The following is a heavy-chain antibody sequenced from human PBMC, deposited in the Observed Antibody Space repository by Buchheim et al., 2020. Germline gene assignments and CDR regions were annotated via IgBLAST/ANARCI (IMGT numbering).Heavy chain of an antibody. CDR3: ARLVGTTAVYYYYGMDV. V-gene: IGHV5-51*01. CDR2: INPGDSDI. CDR1: GYSFTDYW. J-gene: IGHJ6*02. Sequence: EVQLVQSGAAVKKPGESLKISCKGSGYSFTDYWIAWVRQMPGKGLEWMGIINPGDSDIRDSPSFQGQVTISADKSISTAYPQWTSLKASDTAMYYCARLVGTTAVYYYYGMDVWGQGTT. D-gene: IGHD2/OR15-2a*01.